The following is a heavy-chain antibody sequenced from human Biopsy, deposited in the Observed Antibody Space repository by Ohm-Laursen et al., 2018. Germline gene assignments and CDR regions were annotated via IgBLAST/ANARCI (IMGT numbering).Heavy chain of an antibody. J-gene: IGHJ5*02. CDR2: IFHSGST. CDR3: AGATSGTSLSDP. D-gene: IGHD6-13*01. V-gene: IGHV4-31*01. Sequence: SQTLSLTWTVSGVSISSVAYHWSWIRQLPGKGLEWIGYIFHSGSTSYIPSLSSLVTISTDTSTNQYSLKVRSVTAADTAMYYCAGATSGTSLSDPWGQGILVTVSS. CDR1: GVSISSVAYH.